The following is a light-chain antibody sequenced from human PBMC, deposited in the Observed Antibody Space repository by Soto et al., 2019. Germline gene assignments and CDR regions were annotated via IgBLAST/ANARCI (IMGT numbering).Light chain of an antibody. J-gene: IGKJ1*01. CDR3: QKYVTDPKT. Sequence: DIQMTQSPSSLSASIGDRVTITCRASQGISNYLAWYQQKPGKVPKLLIYAASTLESGVPSRFSGSGSGTDFTLTISSLQPEDGATYYCQKYVTDPKTFGQGTKVEIK. V-gene: IGKV1-27*01. CDR1: QGISNY. CDR2: AAS.